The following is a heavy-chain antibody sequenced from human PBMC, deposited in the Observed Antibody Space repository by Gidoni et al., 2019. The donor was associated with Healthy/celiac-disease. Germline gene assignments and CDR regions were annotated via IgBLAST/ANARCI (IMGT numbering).Heavy chain of an antibody. V-gene: IGHV3-23*01. Sequence: EVQLLESGGGLVQPGGSLRLSCSASGFSFSSYAMSWVRQAPGKGLEWVSAIRGSGGSTYYADSVKGRFTISRDNSKNTLYLQMNSLRAEDTAVYYCAKSEYSSSSTARENYWGQGTLVTVSS. J-gene: IGHJ4*02. CDR3: AKSEYSSSSTARENY. D-gene: IGHD6-6*01. CDR1: GFSFSSYA. CDR2: IRGSGGST.